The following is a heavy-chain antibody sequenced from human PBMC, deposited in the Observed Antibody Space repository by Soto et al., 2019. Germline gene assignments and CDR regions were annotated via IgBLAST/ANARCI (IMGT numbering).Heavy chain of an antibody. Sequence: QVQLVQSGAEVKKPGSSVRVSCKVSGGSFRNYGITWVRQSPGQGLEWMGGIMPVFGTAVYAQKFQGRVTISADELTTTASLELRSLSSDETAVYFCARARDYDLLTGREDALDVWGQGTTVTV. CDR1: GGSFRNYG. J-gene: IGHJ6*02. CDR3: ARARDYDLLTGREDALDV. CDR2: IMPVFGTA. V-gene: IGHV1-69*01. D-gene: IGHD3-9*01.